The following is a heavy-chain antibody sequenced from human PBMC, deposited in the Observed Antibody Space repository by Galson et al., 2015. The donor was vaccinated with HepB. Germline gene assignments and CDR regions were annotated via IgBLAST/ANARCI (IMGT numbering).Heavy chain of an antibody. CDR1: GFTFSRYW. Sequence: SLRLSCAASGFTFSRYWMHWVRQAPGKGLVWVSRINSDGSSTSYADSVKGRFTISRDNAKNTLYLQMNSLRAEDTAVYYCARDGIYSSGYYPPDHYYMDVWGKGTTVTVSS. V-gene: IGHV3-74*01. CDR3: ARDGIYSSGYYPPDHYYMDV. D-gene: IGHD6-19*01. CDR2: INSDGSST. J-gene: IGHJ6*03.